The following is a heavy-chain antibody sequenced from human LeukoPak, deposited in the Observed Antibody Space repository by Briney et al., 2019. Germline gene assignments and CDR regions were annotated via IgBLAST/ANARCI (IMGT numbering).Heavy chain of an antibody. V-gene: IGHV3-33*08. J-gene: IGHJ6*02. Sequence: GRSLRLSCAASGFTFSSYGMHWVRQAPGKGLEWVAVIWYDGSNKYYADSVKGRFTISRDNSKNTLYLQMNSLRAEDTAVYYCARDSIDFWSGYLLSYYYGMDVWGQGTTVTVSS. CDR3: ARDSIDFWSGYLLSYYYGMDV. D-gene: IGHD3-3*01. CDR2: IWYDGSNK. CDR1: GFTFSSYG.